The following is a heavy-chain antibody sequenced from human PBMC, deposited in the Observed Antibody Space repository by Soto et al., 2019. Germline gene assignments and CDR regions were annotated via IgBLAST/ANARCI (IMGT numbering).Heavy chain of an antibody. V-gene: IGHV1-8*01. D-gene: IGHD3-10*01. CDR1: GYTFTSYD. CDR2: MNPNSGNT. J-gene: IGHJ4*02. CDR3: TTDASVFGELLRWGQGTLVTVSSGKKNPFGDPVPHLHCIWRLHRSYITMIVVVITDYFDY. Sequence: GASVKVSCKASGYTFTSYDINWVRQATGQGLEWMGWMNPNSGNTGYAQKFQGRDTMTRNTSISTAYMELNSLKTEDTAVYYCTTDASVFGELLRWGQGTLVTVSSGKKNPFGDPVPHLHCIWRLHRSYITMIVVVITDYFDYWGQGTLVTVSS.